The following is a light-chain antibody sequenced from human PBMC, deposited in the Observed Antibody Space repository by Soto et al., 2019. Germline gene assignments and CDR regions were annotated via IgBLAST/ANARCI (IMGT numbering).Light chain of an antibody. Sequence: DIVMTQSPDSLAVSLGERATINCKSSQSVLYSSNNKNYLAWYQQKPGQPPTLLIYWASTRESGVPDRFSGSGSGTDFTLTINSLQAEDVAVYYCQQYFSTPPYTFGQGTKLEIK. CDR2: WAS. CDR3: QQYFSTPPYT. J-gene: IGKJ2*01. CDR1: QSVLYSSNNKNY. V-gene: IGKV4-1*01.